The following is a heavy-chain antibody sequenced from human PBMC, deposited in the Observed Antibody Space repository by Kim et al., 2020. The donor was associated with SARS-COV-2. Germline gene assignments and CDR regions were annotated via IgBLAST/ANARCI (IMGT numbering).Heavy chain of an antibody. V-gene: IGHV3-23*01. CDR2: IGGSGINT. CDR1: GFTFSTYA. Sequence: GGSLRLSCAASGFTFSTYAMSWVRQAPGKGLEWVSSIGGSGINTYYADSVKGRFTISRDNSKNTLFLQMNNLRAEDTAVYYCAKRRDAGVVVASDDSWG. J-gene: IGHJ5*01. D-gene: IGHD2-21*01. CDR3: AKRRDAGVVVASDDS.